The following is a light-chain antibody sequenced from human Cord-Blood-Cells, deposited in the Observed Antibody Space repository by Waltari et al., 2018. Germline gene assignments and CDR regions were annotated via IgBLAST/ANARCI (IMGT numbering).Light chain of an antibody. CDR3: QQYNNWPPYS. Sequence: EILMTQSPATLSLPPGERATLSCRASQSVSSNLAWYQQKPGQAPRLLIYGASTRATGIPARFSGSGSGTEFTLTISSLQSEDFAVYYCQQYNNWPPYSFGQGTKLEIK. CDR2: GAS. V-gene: IGKV3-15*01. J-gene: IGKJ2*03. CDR1: QSVSSN.